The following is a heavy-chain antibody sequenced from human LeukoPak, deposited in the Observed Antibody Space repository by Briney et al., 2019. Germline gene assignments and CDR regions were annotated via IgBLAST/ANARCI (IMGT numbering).Heavy chain of an antibody. D-gene: IGHD3-10*01. CDR2: MNPNSGNT. CDR3: ARGGSYLSAFDI. CDR1: GYTFISYE. J-gene: IGHJ3*02. Sequence: ASVKVSCKASGYTFISYEINWVRQATGQGLEWMGWMNPNSGNTGYAQKFQGRVTFTRDTSINTAYMELSSLRSGDTAVYYCARGGSYLSAFDIWGQGTMVTVSS. V-gene: IGHV1-8*03.